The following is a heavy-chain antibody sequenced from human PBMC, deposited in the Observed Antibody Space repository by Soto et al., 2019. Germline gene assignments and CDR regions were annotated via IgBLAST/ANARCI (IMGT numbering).Heavy chain of an antibody. D-gene: IGHD1-26*01. CDR2: ISWNSGIT. Sequence: SLRLSCAVSGFIFDDYAMHWVRQPPGKGLEWVSSISWNSGITAYAGSVKGRFTISRDNAANSLYLQMDSLRAEDTAFYYCARDMEVGVTEVAYWGQGTLVTVSS. CDR3: ARDMEVGVTEVAY. J-gene: IGHJ4*02. V-gene: IGHV3-9*01. CDR1: GFIFDDYA.